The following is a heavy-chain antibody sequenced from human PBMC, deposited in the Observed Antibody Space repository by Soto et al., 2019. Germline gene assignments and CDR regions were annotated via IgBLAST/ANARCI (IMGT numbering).Heavy chain of an antibody. V-gene: IGHV3-49*03. J-gene: IGHJ4*02. CDR3: TRDLCSGGSCYPTPFDY. Sequence: LSLTCTVSGGSISSYYWSWFRQAPGKGLEWVGFIRSKAYGGTTECAASVKGRFTISRDDSKSIAYLQMNSLKTEDTAVYYCTRDLCSGGSCYPTPFDYWGQGTMVTVSS. D-gene: IGHD2-15*01. CDR2: IRSKAYGGTT. CDR1: GGSISSYY.